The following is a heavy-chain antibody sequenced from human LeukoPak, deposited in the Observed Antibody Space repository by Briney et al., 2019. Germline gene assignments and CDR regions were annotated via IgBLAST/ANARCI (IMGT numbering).Heavy chain of an antibody. CDR1: GYTFTSYG. CDR2: ISAYNGNT. J-gene: IGHJ5*02. V-gene: IGHV1-18*01. Sequence: GASVKVSCKASGYTFTSYGISWVRQAPGQGLEWMGWISAYNGNTNYAQKLQGRVTMTTDTSTSTAYMELRSLRSDDTAVYYCARVGENYDFWSGYSYNWFDPWGQGTLVTVSS. D-gene: IGHD3-3*01. CDR3: ARVGENYDFWSGYSYNWFDP.